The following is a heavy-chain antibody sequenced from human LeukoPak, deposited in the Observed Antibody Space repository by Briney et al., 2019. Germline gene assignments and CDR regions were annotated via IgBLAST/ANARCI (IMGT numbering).Heavy chain of an antibody. J-gene: IGHJ4*02. CDR2: ISAYNGNR. CDR3: ARVRYCSSVSCYRTYDY. CDR1: GYSFSSYG. Sequence: ASVKVSCKASGYSFSSYGITWVRQAPGQGLEWMGWISAYNGNRNYSQNLQGRLTMTTDTSTNTAYMELRSLRSDDTAVYFCARVRYCSSVSCYRTYDYWGQGTLVTVSS. D-gene: IGHD2-2*01. V-gene: IGHV1-18*01.